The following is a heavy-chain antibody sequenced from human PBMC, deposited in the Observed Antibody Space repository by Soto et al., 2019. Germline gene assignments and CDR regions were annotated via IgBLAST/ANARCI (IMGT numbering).Heavy chain of an antibody. J-gene: IGHJ4*02. CDR2: ISGSGGST. D-gene: IGHD3-9*01. V-gene: IGHV3-23*01. CDR1: GFTFSSYA. Sequence: PGGSLRLSCAASGFTFSSYAMSWVRQAPGKGLEWVSAISGSGGSTYYADSVKGRFTISRDNSKNTLYLQMNSLRAEDTAVYYWANVYDILTGYYLDYWGQGTLVTVSS. CDR3: ANVYDILTGYYLDY.